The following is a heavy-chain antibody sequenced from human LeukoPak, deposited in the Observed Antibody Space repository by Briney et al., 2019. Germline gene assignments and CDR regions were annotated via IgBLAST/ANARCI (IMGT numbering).Heavy chain of an antibody. CDR1: GYTFTGYY. CDR2: INPNSGGT. V-gene: IGHV1-2*02. J-gene: IGHJ6*03. CDR3: ARDTSRTDYYYYYMDV. D-gene: IGHD6-13*01. Sequence: ASVKVSCKASGYTFTGYYMHWVRQAPGQGLEWMGWINPNSGGTNYAQKLQGRVTMTTDTSTSTAYMELRSLRSDDTAVYYCARDTSRTDYYYYYMDVWGKGTTVTISS.